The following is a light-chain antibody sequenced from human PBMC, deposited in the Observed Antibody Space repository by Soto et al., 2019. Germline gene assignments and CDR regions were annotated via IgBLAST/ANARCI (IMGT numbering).Light chain of an antibody. V-gene: IGKV1-5*01. Sequence: DIQMTQSPSTLSASVGDRVTITCRASQSISSWLAWYQHRQGKAPKLLIHEASCLESGVPSMFSGSDSGTEFTLTISLLHPDDFATYYCQQYTSFPLTFGGATTVEI. J-gene: IGKJ4*01. CDR3: QQYTSFPLT. CDR2: EAS. CDR1: QSISSW.